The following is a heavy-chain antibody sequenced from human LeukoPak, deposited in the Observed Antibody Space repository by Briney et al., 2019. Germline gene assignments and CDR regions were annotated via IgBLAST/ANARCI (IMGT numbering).Heavy chain of an antibody. CDR1: GYTFTGYY. CDR2: INPNSGGT. Sequence: ASVKVSCKASGYTFTGYYMHWVRQAPGQGLEGMGWINPNSGGTNYAQKFQGRVTMTRDTSISTAYMELSRLRSDDTAVYYCARDYSGYDFYWFDPWGQGTLVTVSS. CDR3: ARDYSGYDFYWFDP. J-gene: IGHJ5*02. V-gene: IGHV1-2*02. D-gene: IGHD5-12*01.